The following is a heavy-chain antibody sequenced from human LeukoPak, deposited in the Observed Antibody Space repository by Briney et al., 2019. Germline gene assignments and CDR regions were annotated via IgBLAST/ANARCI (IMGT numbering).Heavy chain of an antibody. CDR3: ARGKYSSSWYPRRWFDP. J-gene: IGHJ5*02. V-gene: IGHV4-34*01. CDR1: GGSFSGYY. D-gene: IGHD6-13*01. Sequence: SETLSLTCAVYGGSFSGYYWSWIRQPPGKGLEWIGEINHSGSTSYNPSLKSRVTISVDTSKNQFSLKLSSVTAADTAVYYCARGKYSSSWYPRRWFDPWGQGTLVTVSS. CDR2: INHSGST.